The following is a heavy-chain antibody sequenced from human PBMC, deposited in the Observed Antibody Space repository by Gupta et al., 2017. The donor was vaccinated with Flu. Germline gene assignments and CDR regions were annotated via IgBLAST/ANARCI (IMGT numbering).Heavy chain of an antibody. J-gene: IGHJ4*02. Sequence: QVQLQESGPGLVKPSETLALTCTVSGVSINNNFWSWIRQAPGKGLEWIGFTSTVTSYTGDVTYSPSFRGRVSISVDTSKNQFSLRLSSVTAADTAVYFCARGGDYGSGHYLFLPDWGQGTLVIVSS. D-gene: IGHD3-3*01. CDR3: ARGGDYGSGHYLFLPD. CDR2: STVTSYTGDV. CDR1: GVSINNNF. V-gene: IGHV4-59*01.